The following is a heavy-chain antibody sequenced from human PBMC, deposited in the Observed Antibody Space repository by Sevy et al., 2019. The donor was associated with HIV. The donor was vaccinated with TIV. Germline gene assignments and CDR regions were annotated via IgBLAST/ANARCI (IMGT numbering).Heavy chain of an antibody. D-gene: IGHD5-12*01. J-gene: IGHJ5*02. Sequence: SETLSLTCSVSYGPISAYYWNWIRQSPGKGLEWIGYIHYSGGTNYNPAFKSRVNMSLDTSKNQFSLQLNSVTAADTALYYCARAPPVRSGDDSLNWFDPWGRGTLVTVSS. CDR2: IHYSGGT. CDR1: YGPISAYY. CDR3: ARAPPVRSGDDSLNWFDP. V-gene: IGHV4-59*01.